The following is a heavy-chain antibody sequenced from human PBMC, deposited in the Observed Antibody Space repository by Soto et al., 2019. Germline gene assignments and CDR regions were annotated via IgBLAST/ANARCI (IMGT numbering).Heavy chain of an antibody. V-gene: IGHV1-3*01. D-gene: IGHD1-7*01. CDR3: ARAQFQTGTTQSNNWFDP. Sequence: GASVKVSCKASGYTFTSYAMHWVRQAPGQRLEWMGWINAGNGNTKYSQKFQGRVTITRDTSASTAYMELSSLRSEDTAVYYCARAQFQTGTTQSNNWFDPWGQGTLVTVSS. J-gene: IGHJ5*02. CDR2: INAGNGNT. CDR1: GYTFTSYA.